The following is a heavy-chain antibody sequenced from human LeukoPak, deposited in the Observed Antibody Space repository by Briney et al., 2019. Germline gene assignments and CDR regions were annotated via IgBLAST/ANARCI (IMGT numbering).Heavy chain of an antibody. CDR2: INAADNT. CDR1: GYTFTTYA. Sequence: ASVKVSCKASGYTFTTYAIHWVRQAPGQRLEWMGWINAADNTKYSQKFQGRVTFTRDTSACTAYMELSSLRSEDTAIYYCAHLLDYGDNRLDFWGQGTLVTVSS. J-gene: IGHJ4*02. V-gene: IGHV1-3*01. CDR3: AHLLDYGDNRLDF. D-gene: IGHD4-17*01.